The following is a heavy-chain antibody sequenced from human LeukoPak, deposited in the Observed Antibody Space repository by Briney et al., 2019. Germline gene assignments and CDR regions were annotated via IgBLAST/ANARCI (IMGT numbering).Heavy chain of an antibody. CDR1: GGSYSGYY. CDR3: ARGLLSTRRITMIVSFLGTPHDAFDI. Sequence: SETLSLTCAVYGGSYSGYYWSWIRQPPGKGLEWGGEINHSGTTNYNPSLKSRVTISVDTSKDQFSLKLRSVTAADTAVYYSARGLLSTRRITMIVSFLGTPHDAFDIWGQGTMVTVSS. J-gene: IGHJ3*02. D-gene: IGHD3-22*01. V-gene: IGHV4-34*01. CDR2: INHSGTT.